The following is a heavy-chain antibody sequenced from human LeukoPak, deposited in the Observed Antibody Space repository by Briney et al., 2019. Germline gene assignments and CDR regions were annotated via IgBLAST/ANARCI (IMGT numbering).Heavy chain of an antibody. J-gene: IGHJ6*02. CDR2: IYYSGST. CDR3: ARAPSSIVVVPAAIQPYYYYGMDV. CDR1: GGSISSYY. D-gene: IGHD2-2*02. Sequence: SETLSLTCTVSGGSISSYYWSWIRQPPGKGLEWIGYIYYSGSTNYNPSLKSRVTISVDTSKNQFSLKLGSVTAADTAVYYCARAPSSIVVVPAAIQPYYYYGMDVWGQGTTVTVSS. V-gene: IGHV4-59*01.